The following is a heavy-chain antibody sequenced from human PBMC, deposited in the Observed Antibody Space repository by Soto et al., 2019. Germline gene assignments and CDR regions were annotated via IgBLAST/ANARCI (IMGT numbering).Heavy chain of an antibody. D-gene: IGHD2-15*01. CDR2: ISAYNGNT. CDR1: GYTFTSYG. J-gene: IGHJ6*01. Sequence: QVQLVQSGAEVKKPGASVKVSCKASGYTFTSYGISWVRQAPGQGLEWMGWISAYNGNTNYAQKLQGRVTMTTDTPTSTAYMELRSLRYDDTAVYYWAIGYCSGGSCYSGYYGMDVWGQGTTVTVSS. V-gene: IGHV1-18*01. CDR3: AIGYCSGGSCYSGYYGMDV.